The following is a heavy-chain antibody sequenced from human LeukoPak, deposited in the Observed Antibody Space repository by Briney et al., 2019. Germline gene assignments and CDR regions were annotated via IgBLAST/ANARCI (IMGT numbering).Heavy chain of an antibody. CDR3: AKAIDFWSGALDY. CDR2: ISWNSGSI. J-gene: IGHJ4*02. D-gene: IGHD3-3*01. V-gene: IGHV3-9*01. CDR1: GFTCDDYA. Sequence: PGGSLRFSCAASGFTCDDYAMHWVRQAPGKGLEWVSGISWNSGSIGYADSVKGRFTISRDNAKNSLYLQMNSLRAEDTALYYCAKAIDFWSGALDYWGQGTLVTVSS.